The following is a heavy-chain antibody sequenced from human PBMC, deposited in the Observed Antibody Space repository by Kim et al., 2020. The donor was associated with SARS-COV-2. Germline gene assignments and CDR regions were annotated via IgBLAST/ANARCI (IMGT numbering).Heavy chain of an antibody. Sequence: SETLSLTCTVSGGSISSGSYYWSWIRQPAGKGLEWIGRIYTSGSTNYNPSLKSRVTISVDTSKNQFSLKLSSVTAADTAVYYCARGLIFCSSTSCYSRYFDLWGRGTLVTVSS. D-gene: IGHD2-2*01. J-gene: IGHJ2*01. CDR3: ARGLIFCSSTSCYSRYFDL. CDR1: GGSISSGSYY. V-gene: IGHV4-61*02. CDR2: IYTSGST.